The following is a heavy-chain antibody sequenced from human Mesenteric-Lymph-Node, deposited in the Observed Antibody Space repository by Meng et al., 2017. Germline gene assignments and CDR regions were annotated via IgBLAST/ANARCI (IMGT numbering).Heavy chain of an antibody. J-gene: IGHJ3*02. CDR2: ISAYNGNT. D-gene: IGHD3-10*01. CDR3: ARDQAMIRGDDAFDI. V-gene: IGHV1-18*01. CDR1: GYTFTSYG. Sequence: ASVKVSCKASGYTFTSYGISWVRQAPGQGLEWMGWISAYNGNTNYAQKLQGRVTMTTDTSTSTAYMELRSLRSDDTAIYYCARDQAMIRGDDAFDIWGQGTRVTVSS.